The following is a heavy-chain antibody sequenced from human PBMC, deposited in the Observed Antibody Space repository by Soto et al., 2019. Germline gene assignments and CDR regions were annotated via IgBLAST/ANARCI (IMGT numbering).Heavy chain of an antibody. Sequence: GASVKVSCKASGYTFTSYYIHWVRQAPGQGLEWMGIINPNGGSTNYPQEFQGRVTMTRDTSTSTVYMDLSSLTSEDTAVYYCARGLFAGDVWGKGTTVTVS. CDR2: INPNGGST. CDR1: GYTFTSYY. J-gene: IGHJ6*03. CDR3: ARGLFAGDV. V-gene: IGHV1-46*03.